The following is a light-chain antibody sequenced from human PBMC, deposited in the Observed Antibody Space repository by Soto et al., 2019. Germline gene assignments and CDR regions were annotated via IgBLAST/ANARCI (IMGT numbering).Light chain of an antibody. V-gene: IGKV1-39*01. Sequence: DIQMTQSPSTLSASVGDRVTITCRASQSISSWLAWYQQKPGKAPKLLIYDASSLESGVPSRFRGSGSGTHFTLTISSLQPEDYATYYCQQSYSTPQTFGQGTKVDIK. CDR2: DAS. J-gene: IGKJ1*01. CDR1: QSISSW. CDR3: QQSYSTPQT.